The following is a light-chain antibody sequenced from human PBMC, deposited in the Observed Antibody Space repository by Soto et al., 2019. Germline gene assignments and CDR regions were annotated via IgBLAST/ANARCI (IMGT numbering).Light chain of an antibody. CDR2: AAS. V-gene: IGKV1-39*01. CDR1: QSISSY. Sequence: DSEMNQGPPTLSASVGDRVTITCRASQSISSYLNWYQQKPGKAPKLLIYAASSLQSGVPSRFSGSGAGTDFTPTISSLQPEDVATYYCQQRYSTPRAFGQGTKVDIK. J-gene: IGKJ1*01. CDR3: QQRYSTPRA.